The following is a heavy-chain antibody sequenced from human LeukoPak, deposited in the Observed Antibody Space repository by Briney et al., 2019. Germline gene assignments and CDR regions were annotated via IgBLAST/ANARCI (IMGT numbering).Heavy chain of an antibody. CDR3: ARDSRIAAATHFDY. Sequence: SETLSLTCTVSGGSISSYYWSWIRQPPGKGLEWIGYIYYSGSTNYNPSLKSRVTISVDTSKNQFSLKLSSVTAADTAVYYCARDSRIAAATHFDYWGRGTLVTVSS. V-gene: IGHV4-59*01. CDR2: IYYSGST. CDR1: GGSISSYY. J-gene: IGHJ4*02. D-gene: IGHD6-13*01.